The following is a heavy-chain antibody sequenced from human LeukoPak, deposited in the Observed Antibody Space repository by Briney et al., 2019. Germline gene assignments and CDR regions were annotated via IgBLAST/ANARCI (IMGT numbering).Heavy chain of an antibody. CDR1: GFTFSSYG. Sequence: PGGSLRLSCAASGFTFSSYGMHWVRQAPGKGLEWVAVIWYDGSNENYADSVRGRFTISRDNAKNTLYLQMDSLRAEDTAVYYCARDELARIAVPGTFDYWGQGTLVTVSS. CDR3: ARDELARIAVPGTFDY. J-gene: IGHJ4*02. CDR2: IWYDGSNE. D-gene: IGHD6-19*01. V-gene: IGHV3-33*01.